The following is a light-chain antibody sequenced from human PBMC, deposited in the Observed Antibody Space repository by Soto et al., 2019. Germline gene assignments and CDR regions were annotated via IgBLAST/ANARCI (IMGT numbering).Light chain of an antibody. CDR3: QQSYSTLLYT. Sequence: DIQMTQSPSSLSASVGDRVTITCRASQTISNYLNWYQQKPGKAPKLLIYAASSLQFGVPSRFSGSRSGTDFTLTISSLQPEDFATYYCQQSYSTLLYTFGQGTKLEIK. CDR2: AAS. V-gene: IGKV1-39*01. J-gene: IGKJ2*01. CDR1: QTISNY.